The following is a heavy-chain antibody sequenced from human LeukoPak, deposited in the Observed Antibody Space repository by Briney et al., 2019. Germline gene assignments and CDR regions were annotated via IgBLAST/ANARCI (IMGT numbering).Heavy chain of an antibody. V-gene: IGHV3-23*01. CDR2: LSGSGGTT. D-gene: IGHD4-17*01. J-gene: IGHJ3*02. CDR1: GFTFSTYA. CDR3: AKATGTTYAFDM. Sequence: GGSLRLSCAASGFTFSTYAMIWVRQAPGKGLEWVSALSGSGGTTYYADSVKSRFTISRDNSKNTLYMQMNTLRAEDTAIYYCAKATGTTYAFDMWGQGTMVTVSS.